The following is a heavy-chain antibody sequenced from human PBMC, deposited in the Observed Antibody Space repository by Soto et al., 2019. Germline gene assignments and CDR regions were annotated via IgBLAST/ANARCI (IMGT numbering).Heavy chain of an antibody. CDR1: GGTFSSYA. CDR2: IIPIFGTA. J-gene: IGHJ4*02. D-gene: IGHD3-10*01. CDR3: ARDSPYYYGSGSSS. Sequence: GASVKVSCKASGGTFSSYAISWVRQAPGQGLEWMGGIIPIFGTANYAQKFQGRVTITADKSTSTAYMELSSLRSEDTAMYYCARDSPYYYGSGSSSWGQGTLVTVSS. V-gene: IGHV1-69*06.